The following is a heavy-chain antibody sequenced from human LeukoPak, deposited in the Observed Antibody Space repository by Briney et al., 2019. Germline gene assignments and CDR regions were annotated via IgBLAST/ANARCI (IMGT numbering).Heavy chain of an antibody. V-gene: IGHV4-59*01. D-gene: IGHD1-26*01. J-gene: IGHJ4*02. Sequence: SETLSLTCTVSGGSISGYYWNWIRQPPGKGLEWIGYIYYSGSTKYNPSLKSRVTILVDTSKNQFSLKVSSVTAADTAVYYCARGSGSPLYFDYWGRGTLVTASS. CDR2: IYYSGST. CDR3: ARGSGSPLYFDY. CDR1: GGSISGYY.